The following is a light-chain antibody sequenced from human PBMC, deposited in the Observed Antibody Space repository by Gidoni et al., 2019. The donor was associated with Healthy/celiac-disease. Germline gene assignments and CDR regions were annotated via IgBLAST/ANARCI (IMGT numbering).Light chain of an antibody. V-gene: IGKV1-5*03. CDR1: QSISSW. Sequence: DIPMHQSPSTLSASVGDRVTITCRASQSISSWLAWYQQKPGKAPKLLIYQASSLESGVPSRCSGRGAGTEFTITSSSLQHDDFATYYCQQYNSYPWTFGQGTKVEIK. CDR3: QQYNSYPWT. J-gene: IGKJ1*01. CDR2: QAS.